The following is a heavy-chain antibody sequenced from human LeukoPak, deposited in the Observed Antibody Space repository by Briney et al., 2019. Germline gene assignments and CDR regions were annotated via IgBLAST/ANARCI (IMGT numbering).Heavy chain of an antibody. CDR3: ARAGAFDI. V-gene: IGHV4-59*08. J-gene: IGHJ3*02. CDR2: IFYSGSN. CDR1: GGSISSYY. Sequence: SETLSLTCTVSGGSISSYYWSWIRQPPGKGLEWIGYIFYSGSNNYNPSLRSRVTISVDKSKNQFSLKLSSVTAADTAVYYCARAGAFDIWGQGTMVTVSS.